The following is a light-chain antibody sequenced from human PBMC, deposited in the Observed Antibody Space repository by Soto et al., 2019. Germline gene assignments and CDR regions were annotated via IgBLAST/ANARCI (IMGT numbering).Light chain of an antibody. CDR3: QQYDNWLRT. V-gene: IGKV3-15*01. Sequence: EIVMTQSRATLSVSPGERATLSCRASQSVSSNLAWYQQKPGQAPRLLIYGASTRATGIPERFSGIGSGTEFTLTISSLQSEDLAVYYCQQYDNWLRTFGQGTKLEIK. CDR1: QSVSSN. CDR2: GAS. J-gene: IGKJ2*01.